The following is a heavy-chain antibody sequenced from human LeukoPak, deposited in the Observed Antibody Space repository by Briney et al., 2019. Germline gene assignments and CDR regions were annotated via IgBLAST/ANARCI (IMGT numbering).Heavy chain of an antibody. CDR2: ISHSGST. CDR1: GGSFSGYY. Sequence: PSETLSLTCAVYGGSFSGYYWSWIRQPPGKGLEWIGEISHSGSTNYNPSLKSRVTISVDTSKNQFSLKLSSVTAADTAVYYCARSYDFWRKYNNWFDPWGQGTLVTVSS. D-gene: IGHD3-3*01. CDR3: ARSYDFWRKYNNWFDP. V-gene: IGHV4-34*01. J-gene: IGHJ5*02.